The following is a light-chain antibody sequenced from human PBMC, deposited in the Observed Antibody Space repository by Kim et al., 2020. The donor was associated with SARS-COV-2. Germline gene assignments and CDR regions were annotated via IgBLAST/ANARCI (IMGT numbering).Light chain of an antibody. Sequence: QSAPTQPRSVSGSPGQSVTISCSGISNDISGSYYVSWYPQHPGRAPKVMIYDVNKRPSGVPDRFSGSRSGNTASLTISELQAEDEADYYCCSFGSRLICGMFGGGTKLTVL. CDR2: DVN. CDR1: SNDISGSYY. CDR3: CSFGSRLICGM. V-gene: IGLV2-11*01. J-gene: IGLJ3*02.